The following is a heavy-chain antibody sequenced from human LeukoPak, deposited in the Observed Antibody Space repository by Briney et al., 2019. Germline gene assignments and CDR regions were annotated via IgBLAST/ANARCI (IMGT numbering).Heavy chain of an antibody. CDR2: INPSGGST. V-gene: IGHV1-46*01. CDR3: ARALPHRRLMDTTMEQHWFDP. CDR1: GYTFIGYY. D-gene: IGHD5-18*01. Sequence: ASVKVSCKASGYTFIGYYIHWVRQAPGQGLEWMGLINPSGGSTRYAQKFQGRVTMTRDMSTSTVYMELSSLRSEDTAVYYCARALPHRRLMDTTMEQHWFDPWGQGTLVTVSS. J-gene: IGHJ5*02.